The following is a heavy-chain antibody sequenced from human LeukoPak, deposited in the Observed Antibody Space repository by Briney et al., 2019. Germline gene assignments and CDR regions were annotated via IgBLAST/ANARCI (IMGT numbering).Heavy chain of an antibody. V-gene: IGHV3-30*01. Sequence: PGGSLRLSCAAARFTFSSYAVHWVRQAPGKGLEWVAVISYDGSNKYYADSVKGRFTISRDNSKNTLYLQMNSLRADDTAVYYCARDKGLSSSSAGQFDHWGQGTLSPSPQ. CDR1: RFTFSSYA. CDR3: ARDKGLSSSSAGQFDH. CDR2: ISYDGSNK. D-gene: IGHD6-6*01. J-gene: IGHJ4*02.